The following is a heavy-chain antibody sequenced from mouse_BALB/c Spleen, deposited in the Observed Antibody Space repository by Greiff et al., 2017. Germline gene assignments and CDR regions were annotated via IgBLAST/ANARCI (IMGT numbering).Heavy chain of an antibody. Sequence: VQLQQSGPELVRPGVSVKISCKGSGYTFTDYAMHWVKQSHAKRLEWIGVISTYYGNTNYNQKFKGKATMTVDKSSSTAYMELARLTSEDSAIYYGASGGDACEDHYYAMDYWGQGTSVTVSS. CDR2: ISTYYGNT. J-gene: IGHJ4*01. D-gene: IGHD6-5*01. CDR3: ASGGDACEDHYYAMDY. V-gene: IGHV1-67*01. CDR1: GYTFTDYA.